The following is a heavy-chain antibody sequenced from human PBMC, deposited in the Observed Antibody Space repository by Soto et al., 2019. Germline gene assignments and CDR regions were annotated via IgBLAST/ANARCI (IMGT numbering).Heavy chain of an antibody. CDR3: ARGGRITMVRGVIFDAFDI. V-gene: IGHV4-59*01. CDR1: VGSISSYY. J-gene: IGHJ3*02. D-gene: IGHD3-10*01. Sequence: SEALSLTCTVSVGSISSYYWSWIRQPPGKGLEWIGYIYYSGSTNYNPSLKSRVTISVDTSKNQFSLKLSSVTAADTAVYYCARGGRITMVRGVIFDAFDIWGQGTMVTVSS. CDR2: IYYSGST.